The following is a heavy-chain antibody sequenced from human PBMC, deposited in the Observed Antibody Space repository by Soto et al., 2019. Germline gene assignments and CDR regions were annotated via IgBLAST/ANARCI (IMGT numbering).Heavy chain of an antibody. Sequence: QVQLVQSGAEVKKPGSSVKVSCKASGGTFSSYAISWVRQAPGQGLEWMGGIIPIFGTANYAQKFKGRGTITADETTSTAYMELSSLISEDTAVYYSARWRGYYDTFDIWGQGTMVTVSS. V-gene: IGHV1-69*12. J-gene: IGHJ3*02. D-gene: IGHD3-10*01. CDR1: GGTFSSYA. CDR2: IIPIFGTA. CDR3: ARWRGYYDTFDI.